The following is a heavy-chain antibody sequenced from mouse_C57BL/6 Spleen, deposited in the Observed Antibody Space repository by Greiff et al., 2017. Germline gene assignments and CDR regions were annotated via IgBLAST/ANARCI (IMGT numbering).Heavy chain of an antibody. CDR3: ARSYYGSSYGAMDY. Sequence: QVQLQQSGAELVRPGTSVKMSCKASGYTFTNYWIGWAKQRPGHGLEWIGDNYPGGGYTNYNEKFKVKATLTADKSSSTAYMQLSSLTSEDSAIYYCARSYYGSSYGAMDYWSQGTSVTVSS. CDR2: NYPGGGYT. CDR1: GYTFTNYW. J-gene: IGHJ4*01. D-gene: IGHD1-1*01. V-gene: IGHV1-63*01.